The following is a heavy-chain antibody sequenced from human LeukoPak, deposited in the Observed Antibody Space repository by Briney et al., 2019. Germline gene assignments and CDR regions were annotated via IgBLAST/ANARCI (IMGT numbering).Heavy chain of an antibody. Sequence: GGSLRLSCAASGFTFRSYWVTWVRQSPGKGLEWVANIKQDGSETHHVDSVKGRFTISRDNAKNSLYLQMNSLRAEDTAVYYCARDVGYFGSGSYPDYFDYWGQGILVTVSS. V-gene: IGHV3-7*01. CDR3: ARDVGYFGSGSYPDYFDY. D-gene: IGHD3-10*01. CDR1: GFTFRSYW. J-gene: IGHJ4*02. CDR2: IKQDGSET.